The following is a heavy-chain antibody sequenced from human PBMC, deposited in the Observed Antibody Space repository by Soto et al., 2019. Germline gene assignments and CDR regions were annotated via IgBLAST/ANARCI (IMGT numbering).Heavy chain of an antibody. Sequence: SVKVSCKASGGTFSSYAISWVRQAPGQGLEWMGGIIPIFGTANYAQKFQGRVTITADESTSTAYMELSSLGSEDTAVYYCASPLPDDHYYYGMDVWGQGTTVTVSS. CDR3: ASPLPDDHYYYGMDV. CDR2: IIPIFGTA. J-gene: IGHJ6*02. D-gene: IGHD1-26*01. V-gene: IGHV1-69*13. CDR1: GGTFSSYA.